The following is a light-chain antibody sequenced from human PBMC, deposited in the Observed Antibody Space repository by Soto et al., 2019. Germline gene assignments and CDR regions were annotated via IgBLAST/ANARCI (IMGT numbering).Light chain of an antibody. CDR3: TSYTNSGTWV. CDR1: SSDVGGYNY. V-gene: IGLV2-14*01. CDR2: EVI. J-gene: IGLJ3*02. Sequence: ALTQPASVSGSPGQSITISCAGTSSDVGGYNYVSWYQQHPDKAPKLMIYEVINRPSGVSNRFSGSKSGNTASLTISGLQAEDEADYYCTSYTNSGTWVFGGGTKLTVL.